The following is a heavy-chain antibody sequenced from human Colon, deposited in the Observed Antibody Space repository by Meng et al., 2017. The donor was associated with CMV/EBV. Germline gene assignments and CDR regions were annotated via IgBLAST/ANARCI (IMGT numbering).Heavy chain of an antibody. Sequence: LRLSCTVSGYSISSGYYWGWIRQSPGQGLEWIGNIYHSGTIADNPSLKSRVTISVDTSRNQFYLKLASVTAADTAVYFCARVDSGRQGIDYWGQGTLVTVSS. V-gene: IGHV4-38-2*02. CDR3: ARVDSGRQGIDY. J-gene: IGHJ4*02. CDR1: GYSISSGYY. CDR2: IYHSGTI. D-gene: IGHD6-19*01.